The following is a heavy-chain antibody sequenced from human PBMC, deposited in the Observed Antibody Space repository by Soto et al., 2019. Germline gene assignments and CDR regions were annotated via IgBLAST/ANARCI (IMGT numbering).Heavy chain of an antibody. CDR3: VRPRPSGENYGMDV. D-gene: IGHD3-16*01. CDR2: LYTEGTT. V-gene: IGHV3-53*01. J-gene: IGHJ6*02. Sequence: GGSLRLSCVASGLTVSHNYMAWVRQAPEMGLEWVSILYTEGTTYYADSVKGRFTTSRDSSKNTLFLQMDSLRAEDTAVYYCVRPRPSGENYGMDVWGQGTTVTVSS. CDR1: GLTVSHNY.